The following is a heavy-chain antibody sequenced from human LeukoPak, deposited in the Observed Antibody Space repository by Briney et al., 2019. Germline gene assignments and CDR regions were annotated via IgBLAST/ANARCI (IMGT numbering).Heavy chain of an antibody. Sequence: SETLSLTCAVSGGSISSGGYSWSWIRQPPGKGLEWIGYIYHSGGTYYNPSLKSRVTISVDRSKNQFSLKLSSVTAADTAVYYCARADWGSAAFDIWGQGTMVTVSS. CDR3: ARADWGSAAFDI. CDR1: GGSISSGGYS. D-gene: IGHD7-27*01. V-gene: IGHV4-30-2*01. J-gene: IGHJ3*02. CDR2: IYHSGGT.